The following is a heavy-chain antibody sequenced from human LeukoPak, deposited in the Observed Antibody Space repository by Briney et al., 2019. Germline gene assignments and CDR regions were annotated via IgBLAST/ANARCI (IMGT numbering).Heavy chain of an antibody. CDR1: GGSISSYY. Sequence: SETLSLTCTVSGGSISSYYWSWIRQPPGKGLEWIGYIYYSGSTNYNPSLKSRVTVSVDTSKNQFSLKLSSVTAADTAVYYCAGGPYERWFGELNAFDIWGQGTMVTVSS. CDR2: IYYSGST. CDR3: AGGPYERWFGELNAFDI. V-gene: IGHV4-59*01. J-gene: IGHJ3*02. D-gene: IGHD3-10*01.